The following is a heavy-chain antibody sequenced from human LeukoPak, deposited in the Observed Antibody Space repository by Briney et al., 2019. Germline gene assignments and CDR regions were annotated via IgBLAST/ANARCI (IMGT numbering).Heavy chain of an antibody. J-gene: IGHJ3*02. V-gene: IGHV3-53*01. CDR2: IYSGGST. D-gene: IGHD3-22*01. CDR1: GFTVSSNY. CDR3: ASLGGYYYVGYAFDI. Sequence: GGSLRLSCAASGFTVSSNYMSWVRQAPGKGLETVSVIYSGGSTYYADSVKGRFTISRDNSKNTLYLQMNSLRAEDTAVYYCASLGGYYYVGYAFDIWGQGTMVTVSS.